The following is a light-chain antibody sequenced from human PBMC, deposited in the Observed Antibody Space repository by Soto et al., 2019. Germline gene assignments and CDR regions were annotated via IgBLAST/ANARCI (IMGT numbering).Light chain of an antibody. V-gene: IGKV1-39*01. CDR2: AAS. CDR3: QQSYSTPYT. J-gene: IGKJ2*01. Sequence: DIQMTQSPSSLSASLGDRVTITCRASQSISRYLNSYQQKPGKAPKLLIYAASSLQSGVPSRFSGSGSGTDFALTISSLQPEDFATYYCQQSYSTPYTFGQGTKVDIK. CDR1: QSISRY.